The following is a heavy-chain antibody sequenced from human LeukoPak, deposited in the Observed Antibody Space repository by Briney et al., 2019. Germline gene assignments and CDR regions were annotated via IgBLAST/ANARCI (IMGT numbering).Heavy chain of an antibody. D-gene: IGHD6-13*01. CDR2: IYPGDSDT. Sequence: GESLKISCKGSGYRFTSYWIGWVRQMPGKGLEWMAMIYPGDSDTRYSPSFQGQVTISADKSISTAYLQWSSLKASDTAMYYCARRVIAAAADNWFDPWGQGTLVTVSS. CDR3: ARRVIAAAADNWFDP. CDR1: GYRFTSYW. J-gene: IGHJ5*02. V-gene: IGHV5-51*01.